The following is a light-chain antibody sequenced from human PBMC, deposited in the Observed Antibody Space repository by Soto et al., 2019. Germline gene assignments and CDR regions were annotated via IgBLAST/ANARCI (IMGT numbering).Light chain of an antibody. Sequence: VLTQPPSASGAPRPRVTISFSGNSPTIGANTVNWYQQLPGTAPKLLISNNDQRPSGVPDRFSGSKSGTSASLAISGLQSEDDADYYCAAWDDSLYGRVFGSGTKVTVL. CDR1: SPTIGANT. CDR3: AAWDDSLYGRV. V-gene: IGLV1-44*01. CDR2: NND. J-gene: IGLJ1*01.